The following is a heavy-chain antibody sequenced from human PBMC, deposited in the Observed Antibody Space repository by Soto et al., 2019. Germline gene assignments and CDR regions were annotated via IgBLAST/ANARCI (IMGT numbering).Heavy chain of an antibody. V-gene: IGHV3-15*01. D-gene: IGHD6-19*01. CDR2: ITTKNQGATT. Sequence: EVHLVESGGGLVKPGESLRLSCAASGLTLSNVWMNWVRQAPGKGLEWVARITTKNQGATTDYAAPVKGRFTISRDDSTNVVYLQMKSLKTEDSGVYYCADIAVSHTGDYWGQGTLVTVSS. CDR3: ADIAVSHTGDY. J-gene: IGHJ4*02. CDR1: GLTLSNVW.